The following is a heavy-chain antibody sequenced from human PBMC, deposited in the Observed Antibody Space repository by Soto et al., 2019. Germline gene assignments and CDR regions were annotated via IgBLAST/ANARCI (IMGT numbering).Heavy chain of an antibody. V-gene: IGHV3-9*01. CDR3: AKAAGRNYYVSLGYMHV. D-gene: IGHD3-10*02. Sequence: EVQLVESGGGLAQSGTSLRLSCAASGFTFDDYAMHWVRQGPGKGLEWVSGISWHSYNAGNAESVKGRFTISRDNAKKSLYWEMNSPKTDATALYSGAKAAGRNYYVSLGYMHVGGKGTTVTVS. J-gene: IGHJ6*03. CDR2: ISWHSYNA. CDR1: GFTFDDYA.